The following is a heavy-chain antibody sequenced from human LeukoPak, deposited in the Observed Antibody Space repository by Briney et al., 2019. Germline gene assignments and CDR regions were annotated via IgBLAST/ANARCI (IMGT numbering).Heavy chain of an antibody. V-gene: IGHV3-7*05. CDR1: GFSFSDSW. CDR3: ASSKDHYCRY. CDR2: IHQDAGEK. Sequence: GGSLRLSCAASGFSFSDSWMTWVRQTPGKGLQWVASIHQDAGEKQYLDSVRGRFTISRDNARNSLYLQMNSLRVEDTAVYYCASSKDHYCRYWGQGTLVTVSS. J-gene: IGHJ4*02.